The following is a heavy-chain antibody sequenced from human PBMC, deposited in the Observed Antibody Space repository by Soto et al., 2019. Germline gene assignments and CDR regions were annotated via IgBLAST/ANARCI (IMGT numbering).Heavy chain of an antibody. CDR1: GFSLSTSGVG. CDR3: AHRLAGGRYSSGFNQFWYFDL. Sequence: QITLKESGPTLVKPTQTLTLTCTFSGFSLSTSGVGVGWIRQPPGKALEWLALIYWDDDKRYSPSLKSRLTITKDTSKNQVVLTMTNMDPVDTATYYCAHRLAGGRYSSGFNQFWYFDLWGRGTLVTVSS. J-gene: IGHJ2*01. CDR2: IYWDDDK. D-gene: IGHD6-19*01. V-gene: IGHV2-5*02.